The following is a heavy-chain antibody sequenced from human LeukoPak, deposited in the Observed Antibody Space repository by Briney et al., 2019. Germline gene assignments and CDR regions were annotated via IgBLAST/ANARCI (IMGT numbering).Heavy chain of an antibody. CDR1: GFTFSSYA. J-gene: IGHJ5*02. V-gene: IGHV3-23*01. CDR2: ISGSGGST. D-gene: IGHD4-17*01. Sequence: GGSLRLSGAASGFTFSSYAVSWVRQAPGKGLEWVSAISGSGGSTYYADSVKGRFTISRDNSKNTLYLQMNSLRAEDTAVYYCAKRNTVNWFDPWGQGTLVTVSS. CDR3: AKRNTVNWFDP.